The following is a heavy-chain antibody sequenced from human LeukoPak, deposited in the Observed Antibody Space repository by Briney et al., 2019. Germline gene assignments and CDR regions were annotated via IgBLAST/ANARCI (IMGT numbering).Heavy chain of an antibody. CDR3: ARQDILTGFDAFDI. Sequence: SETLSLTCTVSGGSFTDFYWNWVRHPAGRGLEWIGRICTSGSTNYNPSLKSRVTMSVDTSKNQFSLRLNSVSAADTAIYYCARQDILTGFDAFDIWGQGTMVTVSS. CDR2: ICTSGST. CDR1: GGSFTDFY. J-gene: IGHJ3*02. D-gene: IGHD3-9*01. V-gene: IGHV4-4*07.